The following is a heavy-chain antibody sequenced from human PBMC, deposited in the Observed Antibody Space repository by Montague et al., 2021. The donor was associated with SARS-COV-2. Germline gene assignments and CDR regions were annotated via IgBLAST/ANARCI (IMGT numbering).Heavy chain of an antibody. CDR2: IYYSGST. D-gene: IGHD6-13*01. CDR3: ARHRAAAGIWYFDL. J-gene: IGHJ2*01. CDR1: GGSISSSSYY. V-gene: IGHV4-39*01. Sequence: SETLSLTCTVSGGSISSSSYYWGWIRQPPGKGLEWIGSIYYSGSTYYXXXLKSRVTISVDTSKSQFSLKLSSVTAADTAVYYCARHRAAAGIWYFDLWGRGTLVTVSS.